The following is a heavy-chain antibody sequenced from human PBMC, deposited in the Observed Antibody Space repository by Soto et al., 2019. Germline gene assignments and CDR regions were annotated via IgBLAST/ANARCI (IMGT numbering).Heavy chain of an antibody. CDR3: ARVALIRRVVVTPSSWFDP. D-gene: IGHD3-22*01. V-gene: IGHV1-2*02. J-gene: IGHJ5*02. Sequence: GASVKVSCKASGYTFTGYYMHWVRQAPGQGLEWMGWINPNSGGTNYAQKFQGRVTMTRDTSISTAYMELSRLRSDDTAVYYCARVALIRRVVVTPSSWFDPWGQGTLVTVSS. CDR1: GYTFTGYY. CDR2: INPNSGGT.